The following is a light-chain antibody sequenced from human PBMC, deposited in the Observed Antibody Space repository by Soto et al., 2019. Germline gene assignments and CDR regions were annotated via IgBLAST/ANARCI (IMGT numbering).Light chain of an antibody. J-gene: IGKJ5*01. CDR3: QQYNNWPPIT. CDR2: AAS. CDR1: QSVTSN. Sequence: EIVLTQSPDTLAVSPGEVSTLSFWSSQSVTSNLAWYQQKRGQAPRLLIYAASTRATGVPARFSGSGSGTEFTLTISSLQSEDFAVYYCQQYNNWPPITFGQGTRLEIK. V-gene: IGKV3D-15*01.